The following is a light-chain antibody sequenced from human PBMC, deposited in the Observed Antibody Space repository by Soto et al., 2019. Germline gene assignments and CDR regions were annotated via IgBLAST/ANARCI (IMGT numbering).Light chain of an antibody. Sequence: DVQMTQSPSSLSAFVGDRVTITCRASQGIAPYLAWFQQKPGKVPKLLIYATSTLQSGVPSRFSGSGSGTAVTLTISSLQPQDVATSYCQQYNSAHLTFGGGTKVEIK. J-gene: IGKJ4*02. CDR3: QQYNSAHLT. CDR2: ATS. V-gene: IGKV1-27*01. CDR1: QGIAPY.